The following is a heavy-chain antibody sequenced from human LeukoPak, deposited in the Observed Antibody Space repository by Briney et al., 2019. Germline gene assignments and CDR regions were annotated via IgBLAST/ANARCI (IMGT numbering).Heavy chain of an antibody. CDR3: ARDPGVPAAIYYYYYYMDV. CDR2: IRYDGSDK. D-gene: IGHD2-2*01. J-gene: IGHJ6*03. CDR1: GFTFSSYG. Sequence: PGGSLRLSCAASGFTFSSYGMHWVRQAPGKGLEWVAFIRYDGSDKYYADSVKGRFTISRDKSKNTLYLQMNSLRAEDTAVYYCARDPGVPAAIYYYYYYMDVWGKGTTVTVSS. V-gene: IGHV3-30*02.